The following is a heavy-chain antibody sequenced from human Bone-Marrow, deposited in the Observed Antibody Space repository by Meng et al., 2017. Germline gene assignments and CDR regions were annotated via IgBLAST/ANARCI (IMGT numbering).Heavy chain of an antibody. J-gene: IGHJ4*02. CDR3: ARDGTSWYFFDY. V-gene: IGHV6-1*01. CDR1: GDSVSSNSAT. Sequence: HVQLQQSGPGLVKPSQTLSLTCAISGDSVSSNSATWNWIRQSPSRGLEWLGRTYYRSRWYSDYAVSVQSRITINPDTSKNQFSLQLNSLTPEDSAVYYCARDGTSWYFFDYWGQGTLVTVSS. D-gene: IGHD1-1*01. CDR2: TYYRSRWYS.